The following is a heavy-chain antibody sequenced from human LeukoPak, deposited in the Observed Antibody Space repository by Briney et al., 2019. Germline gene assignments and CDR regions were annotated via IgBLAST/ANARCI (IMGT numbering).Heavy chain of an antibody. Sequence: SETLSLTCTVSGGSISGSYWSWIRQPPGQGLEWIAYIHSSGYTNYNPSLKSRVTISVDTSNNQFSLKVTSVAAADTAMYYCTKRQGPTSGSYDYFDPWGQGALVTVSS. V-gene: IGHV4-4*09. CDR1: GGSISGSY. CDR3: TKRQGPTSGSYDYFDP. J-gene: IGHJ5*02. D-gene: IGHD1-26*01. CDR2: IHSSGYT.